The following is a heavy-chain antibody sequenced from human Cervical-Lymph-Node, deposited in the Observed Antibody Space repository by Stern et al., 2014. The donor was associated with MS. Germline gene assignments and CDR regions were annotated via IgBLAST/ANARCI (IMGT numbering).Heavy chain of an antibody. Sequence: QLQLQESGPGLVKPSETLSLTCTVSGGSFNNYYWSWIRQPPGKGLEWIGYIYQDGSTKYNPSLKSRVTISLHTSKKQFSLRLTSVTAADTAVYYCARVDDCSGGTCFSTSWLDPWGQGTLVTVSS. D-gene: IGHD2-15*01. CDR1: GGSFNNYY. V-gene: IGHV4-59*01. CDR2: IYQDGST. CDR3: ARVDDCSGGTCFSTSWLDP. J-gene: IGHJ5*02.